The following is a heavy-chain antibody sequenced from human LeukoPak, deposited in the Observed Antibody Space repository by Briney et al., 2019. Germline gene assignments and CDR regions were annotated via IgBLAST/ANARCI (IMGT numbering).Heavy chain of an antibody. CDR2: ISRSGGST. D-gene: IGHD3-3*01. CDR3: AKDGLRFLEWLAPYYYYYMDV. Sequence: GGSLRLSCAASGFTFSSYAMSWVRQAPGKGLEWVSAISRSGGSTYYADAVNGRFTISRDNPKNTLYLQIHSRRAEDTAVYYCAKDGLRFLEWLAPYYYYYMDVWGKGTTVTVSS. J-gene: IGHJ6*03. V-gene: IGHV3-23*01. CDR1: GFTFSSYA.